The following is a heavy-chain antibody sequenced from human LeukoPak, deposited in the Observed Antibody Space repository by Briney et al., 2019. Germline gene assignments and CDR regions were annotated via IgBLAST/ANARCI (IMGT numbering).Heavy chain of an antibody. CDR1: GGSFSGYY. CDR2: INHSGST. J-gene: IGHJ5*02. V-gene: IGHV4-34*01. Sequence: SETLSLTCAVYGGSFSGYYWSWIRQPPGKGLEWIGEINHSGSTNYTPSLKSRVTISVDTSKNQFSLKLSSVTAADTAVYYCARVSVAWDSSGYYWNNWFDPWGQGTLVTVSS. D-gene: IGHD3-22*01. CDR3: ARVSVAWDSSGYYWNNWFDP.